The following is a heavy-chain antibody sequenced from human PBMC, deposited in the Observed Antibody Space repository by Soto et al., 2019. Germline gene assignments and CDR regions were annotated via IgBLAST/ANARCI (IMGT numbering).Heavy chain of an antibody. V-gene: IGHV3-33*01. Sequence: QVQLVESGGGVVQPGRSLRLSCAASGFTFSSYGMNWVRQAPGKGLEWVAVIWFDGSNKYYADSVRGRFTISRDNSKNTVWLQMNSLRAEDTAEYYCAREGGGRQLDYWGQGTLVTVSA. CDR2: IWFDGSNK. D-gene: IGHD2-15*01. J-gene: IGHJ4*02. CDR1: GFTFSSYG. CDR3: AREGGGRQLDY.